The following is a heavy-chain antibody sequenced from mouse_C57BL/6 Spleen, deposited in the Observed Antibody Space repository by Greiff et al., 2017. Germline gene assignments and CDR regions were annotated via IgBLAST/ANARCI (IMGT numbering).Heavy chain of an antibody. CDR1: GFSLTSYA. J-gene: IGHJ1*03. Sequence: QVQLKESGPGLVAPSQSLSLTCTVSGFSLTSYAISWVSQPPGKGLEWLGVIWTGGGTNYNSALKSRLSISKDNSKSQVFLKMNSLQTADTARYYRARKPIYCDGGWLFDVWGTGTTVTVSS. CDR2: IWTGGGT. CDR3: ARKPIYCDGGWLFDV. V-gene: IGHV2-9-1*01. D-gene: IGHD2-4*01.